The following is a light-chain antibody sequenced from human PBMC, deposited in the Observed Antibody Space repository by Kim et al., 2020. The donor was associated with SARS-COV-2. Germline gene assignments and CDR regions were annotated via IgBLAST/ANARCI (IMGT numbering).Light chain of an antibody. Sequence: DIQMTQSPSSLSASVGDRVTITCRSSQSISGYLNWTQQRPGRAPELLIFAASTLQCAVPSRFSGNGSGTEFALTISSLQHVDFATYYSQQSYSSPRTFGQGTKV. J-gene: IGKJ1*01. CDR3: QQSYSSPRT. V-gene: IGKV1-39*01. CDR1: QSISGY. CDR2: AAS.